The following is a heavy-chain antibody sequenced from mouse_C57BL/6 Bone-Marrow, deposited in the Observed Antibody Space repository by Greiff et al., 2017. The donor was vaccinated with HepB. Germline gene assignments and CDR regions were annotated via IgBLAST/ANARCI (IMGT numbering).Heavy chain of an antibody. J-gene: IGHJ4*01. D-gene: IGHD2-4*01. Sequence: VMWVESGGGLVKPGGSLKLSCAASGFTFGSYAMSWVRQTPEKRPEWVATISDGGSYTYYPDNVKGRFTISRDNAKNNLYLQMSHLKSEDTAMYYCARGGLIYYDYDGANAMDYWGQGTSVTVSS. CDR1: GFTFGSYA. CDR2: ISDGGSYT. CDR3: ARGGLIYYDYDGANAMDY. V-gene: IGHV5-4*03.